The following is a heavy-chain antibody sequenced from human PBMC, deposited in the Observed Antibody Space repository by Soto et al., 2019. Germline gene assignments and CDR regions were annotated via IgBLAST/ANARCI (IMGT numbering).Heavy chain of an antibody. CDR3: ARVLGDHEEGQFDC. V-gene: IGHV4-31*03. D-gene: IGHD2-21*02. J-gene: IGHJ4*02. CDR1: GGSISSGHYY. Sequence: QVHLQESGPGLVKPSQTLSLTCRVSGGSISSGHYYWSWIRQHPGKALEWLGFIYHSGTTSYNPSLEGRNTISADSSENQFSLNLTSATAADTAMYYCARVLGDHEEGQFDCWGQGTLVTVSS. CDR2: IYHSGTT.